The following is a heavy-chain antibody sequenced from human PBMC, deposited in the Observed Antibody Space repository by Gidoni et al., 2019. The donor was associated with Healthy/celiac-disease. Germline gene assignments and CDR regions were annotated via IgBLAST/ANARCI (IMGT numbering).Heavy chain of an antibody. CDR2: INHSGST. Sequence: QVQLQPWGAGLLKPSETLSLPCPVYGGSFSGYYWSWIRQPPGKGLEWIGEINHSGSTNYNPSLKSRVTISVDTSKNQFSLKLSSVTAADTAVYYCARSTRRPRDGYNYWGQGTLVTVSS. D-gene: IGHD5-12*01. CDR1: GGSFSGYY. CDR3: ARSTRRPRDGYNY. V-gene: IGHV4-34*01. J-gene: IGHJ4*02.